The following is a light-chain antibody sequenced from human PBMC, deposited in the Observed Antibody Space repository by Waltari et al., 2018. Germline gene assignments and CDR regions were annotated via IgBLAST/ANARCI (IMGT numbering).Light chain of an antibody. Sequence: QLVLTQSPSASASLGASVKLTCTLSSGHGTYAIAWHQQQPEKGPRYLLKLNSDGSHSKGDGIPDRFSGSKSGAERYLTISSLQSEDEGDYYCQTWGTGTVVFGGGTKLTVL. CDR2: LNSDGSH. J-gene: IGLJ2*01. V-gene: IGLV4-69*01. CDR1: SGHGTYA. CDR3: QTWGTGTVV.